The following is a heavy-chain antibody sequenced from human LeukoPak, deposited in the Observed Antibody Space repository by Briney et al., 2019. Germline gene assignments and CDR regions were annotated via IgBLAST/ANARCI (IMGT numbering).Heavy chain of an antibody. CDR1: GFTFSSYD. CDR2: ISAGGGTI. V-gene: IGHV3-23*01. Sequence: GGSLRLSCAASGFTFSSYDMSWVRQAPGGGLEWVSGISAGGGTIYYTDSVKGRFTISRDNSKNTLDLQMNSLRAEDTAVYYCAKDRARAAAGFFDFWGQGTLVTVSS. J-gene: IGHJ4*02. CDR3: AKDRARAAAGFFDF. D-gene: IGHD6-13*01.